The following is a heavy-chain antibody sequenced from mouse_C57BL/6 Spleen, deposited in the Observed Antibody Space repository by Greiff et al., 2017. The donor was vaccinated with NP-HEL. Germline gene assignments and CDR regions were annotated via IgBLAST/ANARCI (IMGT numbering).Heavy chain of an antibody. J-gene: IGHJ4*01. D-gene: IGHD1-1*01. CDR1: GYTFTSYW. CDR2: INPSSGYT. CDR3: ARSPYGSSSYYAMDY. Sequence: QVQLKQSGAELAKPGASVKLSCKASGYTFTSYWMHWVNQRPGQGLEWIGYINPSSGYTKYNQKFKDKATLTADKSSSTAYMQLSSLTYEDSAVYYCARSPYGSSSYYAMDYWGQGTSVTVSS. V-gene: IGHV1-7*01.